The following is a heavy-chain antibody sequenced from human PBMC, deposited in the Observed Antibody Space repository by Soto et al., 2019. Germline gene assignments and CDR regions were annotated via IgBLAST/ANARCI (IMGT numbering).Heavy chain of an antibody. J-gene: IGHJ6*02. CDR1: GFTFSSYA. CDR3: AKDRQQLVERGYYYGMDV. D-gene: IGHD6-6*01. Sequence: PGGSLRLSCAASGFTFSSYAMSWVRQAPGKGLEWVSAISGSGGSTYYADSVKGRFTISRDNSKNTLYLQMNSLRAEDTAVYYCAKDRQQLVERGYYYGMDVWGQGTTVTVSS. CDR2: ISGSGGST. V-gene: IGHV3-23*01.